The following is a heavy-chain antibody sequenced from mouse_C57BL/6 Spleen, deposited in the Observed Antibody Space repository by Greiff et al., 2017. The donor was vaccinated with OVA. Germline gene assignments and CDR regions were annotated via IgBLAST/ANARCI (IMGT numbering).Heavy chain of an antibody. CDR1: GYTFTGYW. CDR3: ARLITTVYYFDY. J-gene: IGHJ2*01. CDR2: ILPGSGRT. V-gene: IGHV1-9*01. Sequence: VQLQQSGAELMKPGASVKLSCKATGYTFTGYWIAWVKQRPGHGLEWIGEILPGSGRTNYNEKFKGKATLTADTYSNTAYMQLSSLTTEDSAIYYCARLITTVYYFDYWGQGTTLTVSS. D-gene: IGHD1-2*01.